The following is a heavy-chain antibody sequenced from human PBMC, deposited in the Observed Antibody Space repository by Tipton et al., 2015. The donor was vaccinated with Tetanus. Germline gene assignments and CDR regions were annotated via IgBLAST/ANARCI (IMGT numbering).Heavy chain of an antibody. Sequence: QLVQSGGGLAKPGGSLRLSCAGSGFTFSGFYMSWIRQAPGRGLEWVAYTSGSGNTILYSDSVKGRFTISRDNADNSVYLQMNHLRANDTAMYFCARGAIQPLDYWGQGTLVTVSS. V-gene: IGHV3-11*01. CDR3: ARGAIQPLDY. J-gene: IGHJ4*02. CDR2: TSGSGNTI. CDR1: GFTFSGFY. D-gene: IGHD2-2*01.